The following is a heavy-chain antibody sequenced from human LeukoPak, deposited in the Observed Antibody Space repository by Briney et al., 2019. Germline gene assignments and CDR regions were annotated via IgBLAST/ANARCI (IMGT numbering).Heavy chain of an antibody. Sequence: SETLSLTCAVYGGSFSGYYWSWIRQPPGKGLEWIGEINHSGSTNYNPSLKSRVTISVDTSKNQSSLKLSSVTAADTAVYYCARGRLLLRVFDIWGQGTMVTVSS. CDR3: ARGRLLLRVFDI. J-gene: IGHJ3*02. CDR1: GGSFSGYY. CDR2: INHSGST. V-gene: IGHV4-34*01. D-gene: IGHD3-22*01.